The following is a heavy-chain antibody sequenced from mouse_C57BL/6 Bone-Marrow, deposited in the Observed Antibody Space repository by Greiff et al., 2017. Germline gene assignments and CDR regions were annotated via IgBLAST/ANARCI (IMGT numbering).Heavy chain of an antibody. V-gene: IGHV1-69*01. CDR2: IDPSDSYT. CDR3: ARGIYYGKGYYAMDY. D-gene: IGHD2-1*01. J-gene: IGHJ4*01. CDR1: GYTFTSYW. Sequence: QVQLQQPGAELVMPGASVKLSCKASGYTFTSYWMHWVKQRPGQGLEWIGEIDPSDSYTNYNQKFTGKSTLTVHKSSSTAYMQLSSLTSEDSAVSYCARGIYYGKGYYAMDYWGQGTSVTVSS.